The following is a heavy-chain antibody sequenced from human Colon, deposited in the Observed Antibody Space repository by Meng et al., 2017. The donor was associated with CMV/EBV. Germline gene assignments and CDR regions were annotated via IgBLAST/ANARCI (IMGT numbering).Heavy chain of an antibody. J-gene: IGHJ6*02. CDR1: GFTFRSYW. D-gene: IGHD2/OR15-2a*01. CDR2: IKRDGSEK. V-gene: IGHV3-7*01. CDR3: ASHVYLTDVYDGLDV. Sequence: GGSLRLSCEASGFTFRSYWMTWVRHSPGKGLEWVANIKRDGSEKYYVDSVKGRFTISRDNAKKTLYLDMTSLRPDDTGVYFCASHVYLTDVYDGLDVWGQGTTVTVS.